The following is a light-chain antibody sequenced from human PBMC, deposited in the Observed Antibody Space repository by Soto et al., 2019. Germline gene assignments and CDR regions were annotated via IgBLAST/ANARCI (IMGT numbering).Light chain of an antibody. V-gene: IGKV1-5*01. J-gene: IGKJ1*01. CDR1: QSISSC. CDR2: DAP. CDR3: QQYNTYSRT. Sequence: DIQMTQSPSTLSAPVGDIVTITCRASQSISSCLAWYRQKPGKDPKLLVFDAPNLESGVPSRLSGSGSGTESKLTINGLQPDDFAPYYCQQYNTYSRTFGQGTKVEIQ.